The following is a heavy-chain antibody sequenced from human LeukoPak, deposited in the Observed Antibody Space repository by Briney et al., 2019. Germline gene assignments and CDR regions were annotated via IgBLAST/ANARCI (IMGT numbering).Heavy chain of an antibody. CDR2: IYYSGST. J-gene: IGHJ6*03. CDR3: ARDWGVSARPGYMDV. CDR1: GGSISNYY. V-gene: IGHV4-59*01. D-gene: IGHD6-6*01. Sequence: SQTLSLTCTVSGGSISNYYWSWIRQPPGKGLEWIGYIYYSGSTKHNPSLKSRVTISVDTSKNQFSLRLSSVTAADTAVYYCARDWGVSARPGYMDVWGKGTTVTVSS.